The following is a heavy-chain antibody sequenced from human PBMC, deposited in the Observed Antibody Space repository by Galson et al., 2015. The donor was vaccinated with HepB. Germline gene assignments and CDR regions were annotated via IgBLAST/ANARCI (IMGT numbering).Heavy chain of an antibody. CDR1: GFTFSSYA. J-gene: IGHJ4*02. D-gene: IGHD6-13*01. Sequence: SLRLSCAASGFTFSSYAIHWVRQAPGKGLEWVAVISYDGSNKYYADSVKGRFTISRDNSKNTLYLQMNSLRAEDTAVYYCASSAAAGTGLDDYWGQGTLVTVSS. CDR3: ASSAAAGTGLDDY. V-gene: IGHV3-30*04. CDR2: ISYDGSNK.